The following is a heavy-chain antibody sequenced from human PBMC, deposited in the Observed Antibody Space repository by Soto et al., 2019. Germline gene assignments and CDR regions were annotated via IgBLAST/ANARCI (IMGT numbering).Heavy chain of an antibody. Sequence: EVQLVESGGGLVQPGGSLRLSCAASGFTVSSNYMSWVRQAPGKWLEWVSVIYSGGSTYYADSVKGRFTISRHNSKNTLYLQMNSLRAEDTAVYYCAREGTYIYGAFDIWGQGTMVTVSS. CDR3: AREGTYIYGAFDI. V-gene: IGHV3-53*04. D-gene: IGHD3-16*01. CDR2: IYSGGST. J-gene: IGHJ3*02. CDR1: GFTVSSNY.